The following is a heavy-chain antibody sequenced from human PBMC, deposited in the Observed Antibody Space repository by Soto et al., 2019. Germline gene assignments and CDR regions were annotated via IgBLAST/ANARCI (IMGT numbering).Heavy chain of an antibody. Sequence: QITLNESGPTQVKPRQTLTPTCTFSGFSLTTSGVGVGWIRPSPGKAPEWLALIYWDDDKRYSPSLKSRLTITKDTSKIQVFLTRADLDPADTATYYCAHRVLRTVFGLVTTTAIYFDFWGQGTPVAVSS. CDR3: AHRVLRTVFGLVTTTAIYFDF. CDR1: GFSLTTSGVG. V-gene: IGHV2-5*02. D-gene: IGHD3-3*01. CDR2: IYWDDDK. J-gene: IGHJ4*02.